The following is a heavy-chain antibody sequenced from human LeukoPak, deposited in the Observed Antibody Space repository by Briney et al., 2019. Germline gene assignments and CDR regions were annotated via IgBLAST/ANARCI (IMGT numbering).Heavy chain of an antibody. D-gene: IGHD1-26*01. V-gene: IGHV3-21*01. CDR3: ARVSLGAYAFDI. J-gene: IGHJ3*02. Sequence: TGGSLRLSCAASGFTFSSYSMNWVRQAPGKGLEWVSSISSSSSYIYYADSVKGRFTISRDNAKNSLYLQMNSLRAEDTAVYYCARVSLGAYAFDIWGQGTMVTVSS. CDR2: ISSSSSYI. CDR1: GFTFSSYS.